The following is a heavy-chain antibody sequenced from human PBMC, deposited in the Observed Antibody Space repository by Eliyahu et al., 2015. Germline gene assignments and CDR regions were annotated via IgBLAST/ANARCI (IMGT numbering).Heavy chain of an antibody. V-gene: IGHV3-21*01. D-gene: IGHD3-16*02. CDR1: GXTFSSYS. CDR2: ISSSNSYI. Sequence: EVQLVESGGGLVKPGGSLXLSCAASGXTFSSYSXXXXRQXPGKGLEWVSSISSSNSYIYYADSVKGRFAISRDNAKNSLFLQMNSLRAEDTAVYYCASLSIMITFGGVIATPYDAFHIWGQGTMVTVSS. J-gene: IGHJ3*02. CDR3: ASLSIMITFGGVIATPYDAFHI.